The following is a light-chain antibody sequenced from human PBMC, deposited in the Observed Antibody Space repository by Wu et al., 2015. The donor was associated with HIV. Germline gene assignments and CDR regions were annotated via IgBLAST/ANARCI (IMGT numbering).Light chain of an antibody. J-gene: IGKJ1*01. CDR1: QTINNY. V-gene: IGKV1-39*01. CDR3: QQSYITPWT. CDR2: AAF. Sequence: DIQMTQSPSSLSASVGDRVTITCRANQTINNYLNWYRQKSGKAPKLLIFAAFTLQSGVPSRFSGSGSGTDFTLTISSLQPEDFATYYCQQSYITPWTFGQGTEVQFK.